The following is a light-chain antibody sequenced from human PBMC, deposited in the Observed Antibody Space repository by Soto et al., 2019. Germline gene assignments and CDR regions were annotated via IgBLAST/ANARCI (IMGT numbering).Light chain of an antibody. CDR3: SSYTSSSLYV. CDR2: DVS. CDR1: SSDVGGSNY. Sequence: ALTQPASVSGSPGQSITISCTGTSSDVGGSNYVSWYQQLPGKAPKLMIYDVSDRPSGVSNRFSGSKSGNTASLTISGLQAEDEADYYCSSYTSSSLYVFGTGTKVTVL. V-gene: IGLV2-14*01. J-gene: IGLJ1*01.